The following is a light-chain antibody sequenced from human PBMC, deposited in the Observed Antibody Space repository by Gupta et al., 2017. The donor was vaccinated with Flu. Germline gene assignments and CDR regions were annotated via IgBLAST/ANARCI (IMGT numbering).Light chain of an antibody. J-gene: IGKJ2*01. CDR3: QHEDSPPRT. CDR1: QSVGSSY. CDR2: GAS. V-gene: IGKV3-20*01. Sequence: GTLYLSPGDRATLSCRASQSVGSSYLAWYQQKPGQAPRLLIYGASTRASGIPDRFSGSGYGTEFTLTISRREPEDFAVYRCQHEDSPPRTFGQGTKVEIK.